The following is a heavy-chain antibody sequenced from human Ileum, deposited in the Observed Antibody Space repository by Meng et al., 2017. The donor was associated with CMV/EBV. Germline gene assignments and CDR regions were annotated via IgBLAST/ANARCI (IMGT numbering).Heavy chain of an antibody. J-gene: IGHJ5*02. D-gene: IGHD1-26*01. CDR1: TCSSYA. CDR2: IIPIFGTA. CDR3: ARGIVGATTSRYNWFDP. V-gene: IGHV1-69*05. Sequence: TCSSYAISWVRQAPGQGLEWMGGIIPIFGTANYAQKFQGRVTITTDESTSTAYMELSSLRSEDTAVYYCARGIVGATTSRYNWFDPWGQGTLVTVSS.